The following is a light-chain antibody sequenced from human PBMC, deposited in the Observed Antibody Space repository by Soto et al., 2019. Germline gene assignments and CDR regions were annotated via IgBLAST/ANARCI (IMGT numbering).Light chain of an antibody. V-gene: IGKV3-20*01. CDR2: GAS. J-gene: IGKJ3*01. CDR3: QQYSGSPFT. Sequence: EIVLTQSPGTLSLSPGEGATLSCRASQSVYVNLAWYQQKPGQSPSLLIYGASTRATDIPDRFSGSGSDTDFALTISRLEPEDFAVYYCQQYSGSPFTFGPGNKVNIK. CDR1: QSVYVN.